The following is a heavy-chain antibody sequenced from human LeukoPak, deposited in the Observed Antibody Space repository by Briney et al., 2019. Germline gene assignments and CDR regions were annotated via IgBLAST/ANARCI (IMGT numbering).Heavy chain of an antibody. Sequence: SETLSLTCSVSGGSISSYYWSWIRQPPAKGLEWIGYIYYSGSTNYNPSLKSRVTISVDTSKNQFSLKLSSVTAADTAVYYCARTLTGDYVDYWGQGTLVTVSS. D-gene: IGHD7-27*01. CDR3: ARTLTGDYVDY. J-gene: IGHJ4*02. V-gene: IGHV4-59*01. CDR1: GGSISSYY. CDR2: IYYSGST.